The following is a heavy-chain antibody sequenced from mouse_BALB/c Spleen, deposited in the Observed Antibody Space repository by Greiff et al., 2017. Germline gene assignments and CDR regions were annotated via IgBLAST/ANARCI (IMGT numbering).Heavy chain of an antibody. V-gene: IGHV1-15*01. D-gene: IGHD3-1*01. J-gene: IGHJ1*01. CDR3: NARRQNFDV. Sequence: QVQLQQSGAELVRPGASVTLSCKASGYTFTDYEMHWVKQTPVHGLEWIGAIDPETGGTAYNQKFKGKATLTADKSSSTAYMELRSLTSEDTAVYDSNARRQNFDVWGAGTTVTVSS. CDR1: GYTFTDYE. CDR2: IDPETGGT.